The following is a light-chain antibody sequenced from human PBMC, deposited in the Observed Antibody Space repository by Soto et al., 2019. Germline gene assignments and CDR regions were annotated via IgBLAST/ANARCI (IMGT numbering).Light chain of an antibody. CDR2: LVS. CDR1: QSLLYNHTYNY. J-gene: IGKJ5*01. V-gene: IGKV2-28*01. CDR3: MQTLQGVT. Sequence: DIMMTQSPLILPVAPGEPASISCRSSQSLLYNHTYNYLDWYLQTPGQSPQLLIYLVSNRASGVPDRFSGSGTGTDFTLRVSRVEAEDVGTDYCMQTLQGVTFGQGTRLEIK.